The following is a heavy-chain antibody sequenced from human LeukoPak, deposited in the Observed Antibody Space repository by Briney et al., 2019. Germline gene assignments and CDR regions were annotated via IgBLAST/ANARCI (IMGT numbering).Heavy chain of an antibody. CDR1: GFTFSSYA. Sequence: GGSLRLSCAASGFTFSSYAMSWVRQAPGKGLEWVSAISGSGGSTYYADSVKGRFTISRDNSKNTLYLQMNSLRAEDTAVYYCATITMVRGVISFDYWGQGTLVTVSS. V-gene: IGHV3-23*01. CDR2: ISGSGGST. D-gene: IGHD3-10*01. J-gene: IGHJ4*02. CDR3: ATITMVRGVISFDY.